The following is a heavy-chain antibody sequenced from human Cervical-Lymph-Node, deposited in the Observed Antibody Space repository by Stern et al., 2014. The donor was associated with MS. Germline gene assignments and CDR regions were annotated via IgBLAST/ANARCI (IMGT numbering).Heavy chain of an antibody. CDR3: AGDRHSSGFDH. Sequence: VQLLESGAEVKKPGASVTVSCKASGGTFSNYAITWFRQAPGRGLEWMGGTNPLFGTTNYAQKFQGRGTMTAHESTATAYMELSGLRSEDTAVYYCAGDRHSSGFDHWGQGTLVTVSS. D-gene: IGHD3-22*01. J-gene: IGHJ4*02. CDR2: TNPLFGTT. CDR1: GGTFSNYA. V-gene: IGHV1-69*01.